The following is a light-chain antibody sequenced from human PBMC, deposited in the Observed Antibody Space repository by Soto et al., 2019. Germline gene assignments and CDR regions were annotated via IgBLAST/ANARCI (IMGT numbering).Light chain of an antibody. Sequence: DIVMTQSPLSLPVSPGEPASISCRSSQSLLHSNGNNFFDWYLQKPGQSPQLLIYLGSNRASGVPERFSGTESGTDFTLKISRVEAEDVGVYYCMQALQTPYTFGQGTKLEIK. CDR2: LGS. V-gene: IGKV2-28*01. CDR3: MQALQTPYT. J-gene: IGKJ2*01. CDR1: QSLLHSNGNNF.